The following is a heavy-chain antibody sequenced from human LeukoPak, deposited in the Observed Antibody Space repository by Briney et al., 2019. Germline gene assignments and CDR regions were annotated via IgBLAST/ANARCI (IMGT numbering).Heavy chain of an antibody. CDR3: ARRPVVNYYYYYMDV. Sequence: PSETLSLTCAVYGGSFSGYYWRWLRQPPGKGLEWIGEINHSGGTNYNPSLKSRVTISVDTSKNQFSLKLSSVTAADTAVYYCARRPVVNYYYYYMDVWGKGTTVTVSS. D-gene: IGHD4-23*01. J-gene: IGHJ6*03. V-gene: IGHV4-34*01. CDR1: GGSFSGYY. CDR2: INHSGGT.